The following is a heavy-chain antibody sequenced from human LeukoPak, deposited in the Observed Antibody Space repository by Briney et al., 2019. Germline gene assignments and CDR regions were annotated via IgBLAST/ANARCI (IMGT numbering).Heavy chain of an antibody. V-gene: IGHV3-11*04. Sequence: GGSLRLSCAASGFTFSDYYMSWIRQAPGKGLEWVSYISSSGSTIYYADSVKGRFTISRDNAKNSLYLQMNSLRAEDTAVYYCARGLATDYYDSSGYLGLHYWGQGTLVTVSS. D-gene: IGHD3-22*01. CDR2: ISSSGSTI. CDR3: ARGLATDYYDSSGYLGLHY. J-gene: IGHJ4*02. CDR1: GFTFSDYY.